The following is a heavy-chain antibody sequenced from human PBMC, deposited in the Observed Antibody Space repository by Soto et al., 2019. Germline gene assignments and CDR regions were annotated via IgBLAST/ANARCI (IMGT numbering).Heavy chain of an antibody. CDR3: ARALGYCSGGSCYWFDP. CDR1: GGSISSYY. Sequence: QVQLQESGPGLVKPSETLSLTCTVSGGSISSYYWSWIRQPPGKGLEWIGYIYYSGSTNYNPSLTSRVTISVETSKNQFSLKLSSVTAADTAVYYCARALGYCSGGSCYWFDPWGQGTLVTVSS. J-gene: IGHJ5*02. D-gene: IGHD2-15*01. V-gene: IGHV4-59*01. CDR2: IYYSGST.